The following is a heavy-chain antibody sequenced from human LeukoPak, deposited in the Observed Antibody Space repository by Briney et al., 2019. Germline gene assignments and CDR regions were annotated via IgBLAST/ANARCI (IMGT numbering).Heavy chain of an antibody. V-gene: IGHV3-30*09. D-gene: IGHD1-20*01. CDR3: ARVKAINWNDVRAFDI. J-gene: IGHJ3*02. CDR2: TSYDGTNK. Sequence: GGSLRLSCAASGFTFSSYTMHWVRQAPGKGLEWVAVTSYDGTNKHYADSVKGRSAISRDNSKDTLYLQMNTLRAEDTAVYFCARVKAINWNDVRAFDIWGQGTMVTVSS. CDR1: GFTFSSYT.